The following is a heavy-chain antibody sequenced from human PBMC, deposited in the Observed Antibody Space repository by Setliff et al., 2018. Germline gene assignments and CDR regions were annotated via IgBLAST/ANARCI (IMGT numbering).Heavy chain of an antibody. Sequence: RASVKVSCKSSGGTFSSSGITWVRQAPVQGLQWLGRFIPILGATNYAQNFQGRVTISADESSSTAYMELISLRSEDTAVYYCARAGVAAAYRKGLLEYWGQGTLVTVSS. V-gene: IGHV1-69*13. J-gene: IGHJ4*02. D-gene: IGHD6-13*01. CDR3: ARAGVAAAYRKGLLEY. CDR1: GGTFSSSG. CDR2: FIPILGAT.